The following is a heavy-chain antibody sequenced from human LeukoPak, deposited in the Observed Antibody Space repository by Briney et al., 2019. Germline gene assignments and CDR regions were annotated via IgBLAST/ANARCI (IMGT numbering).Heavy chain of an antibody. Sequence: PAGSLRLSCAAAGFTFSSYWMSWVRQAPGKGLEWVANIKQDGSEKYYVDSVKGRFTISRDNAKNSLYLQMNNLRAVDTAVYYCARDSDIVVVPPDYWLQGTLVTVCS. CDR3: ARDSDIVVVPPDY. CDR2: IKQDGSEK. J-gene: IGHJ4*02. CDR1: GFTFSSYW. D-gene: IGHD2-2*01. V-gene: IGHV3-7*01.